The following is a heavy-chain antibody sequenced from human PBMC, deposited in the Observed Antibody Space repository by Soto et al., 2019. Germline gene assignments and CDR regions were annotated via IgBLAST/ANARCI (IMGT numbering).Heavy chain of an antibody. CDR1: GFTFSSYA. Sequence: HPGGSLRLSCAASGFTFSSYAMHWVRQAPGKGLEWVAVISYDGSNKYYADSVKGRFTISRDNSKNTLYLQMNSLRAEDTAVYYCARSYSSYYYYGMDVWGQGTTVTV. V-gene: IGHV3-30*01. CDR2: ISYDGSNK. CDR3: ARSYSSYYYYGMDV. D-gene: IGHD6-19*01. J-gene: IGHJ6*02.